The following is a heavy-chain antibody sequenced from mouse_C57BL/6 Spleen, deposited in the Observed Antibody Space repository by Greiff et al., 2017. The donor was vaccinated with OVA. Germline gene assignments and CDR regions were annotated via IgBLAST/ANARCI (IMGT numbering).Heavy chain of an antibody. Sequence: EVKLLESGPGLVKPSQSLSLTCSVTGYSITSGYYWNWIRQFPGNKLEWMGYISYDGSNNYNPSLKNRISITRDTSKNQFFLKLNSVTTEDTATYYCARGTYYDYDGYFDVWGTGTTVTVSS. CDR3: ARGTYYDYDGYFDV. CDR2: ISYDGSN. D-gene: IGHD2-4*01. J-gene: IGHJ1*03. CDR1: GYSITSGYY. V-gene: IGHV3-6*01.